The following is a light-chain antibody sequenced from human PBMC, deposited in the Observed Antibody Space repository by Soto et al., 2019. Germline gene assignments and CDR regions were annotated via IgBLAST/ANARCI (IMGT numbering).Light chain of an antibody. CDR3: QEYNVDWT. J-gene: IGKJ1*01. V-gene: IGKV1-5*03. Sequence: DIQMTQSPSTLSASVGDRVTITCRASQSISSWLAWYQQKPGKAPKLLIYKASTLESGVPSRFSGSGSGTEFTLTISGLQPDDFATYYCQEYNVDWTFGQGTKVEIK. CDR2: KAS. CDR1: QSISSW.